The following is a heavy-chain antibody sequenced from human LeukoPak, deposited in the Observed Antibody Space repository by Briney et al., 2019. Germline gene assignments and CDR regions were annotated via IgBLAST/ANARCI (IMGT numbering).Heavy chain of an antibody. CDR3: AKDLDVVVTTLDY. D-gene: IGHD2-21*02. CDR2: ISYDGSNK. Sequence: PGGSLRLSCAASGFTFSSYAMHWVRQAPGKGLEWVAVISYDGSNKYYADSVKGRFTISRDNSKNTLYLQMNSLRAEDTAIYYCAKDLDVVVTTLDYWGQGTLVTVSS. CDR1: GFTFSSYA. J-gene: IGHJ4*02. V-gene: IGHV3-30-3*01.